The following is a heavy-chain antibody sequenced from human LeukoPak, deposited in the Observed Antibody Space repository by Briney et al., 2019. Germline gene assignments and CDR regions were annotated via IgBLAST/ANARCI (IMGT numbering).Heavy chain of an antibody. CDR1: GFAFSSYA. Sequence: GGSLRLSCAASGFAFSSYAMSWVRQAPGKGLEWVSAISGSGGSTYYADSVKDRFTISRDNSKNTLYLQMNSLRVEDTAVYYCVKDPDPRYCSSTSCSPIWGQGTMVTVSS. V-gene: IGHV3-23*01. CDR3: VKDPDPRYCSSTSCSPI. CDR2: ISGSGGST. D-gene: IGHD2-2*01. J-gene: IGHJ3*02.